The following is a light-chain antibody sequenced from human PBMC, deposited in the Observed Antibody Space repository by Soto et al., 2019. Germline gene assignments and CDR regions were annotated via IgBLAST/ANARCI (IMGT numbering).Light chain of an antibody. CDR3: CSYAGSRTLDVV. J-gene: IGLJ2*01. Sequence: QSVLTQPASVSGSPGQSITISCTGTSSDVGSYNLVSWYQQHPGKAPKVVIYEGIKRPSGVSNRFSGSKSGNTASLTISGLQAEDEADYYCCSYAGSRTLDVVFGGGTKVTVL. V-gene: IGLV2-23*03. CDR1: SSDVGSYNL. CDR2: EGI.